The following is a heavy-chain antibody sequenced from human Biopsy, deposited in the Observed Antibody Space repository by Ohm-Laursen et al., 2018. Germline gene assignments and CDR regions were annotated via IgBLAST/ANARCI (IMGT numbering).Heavy chain of an antibody. CDR2: IIPILRTT. CDR3: AREAIGYQLPCDD. CDR1: TVTFDSYG. Sequence: SSVKVSCKTSTVTFDSYGVTWVRQAPGQGLEWMGRIIPILRTTTYAPKFQGRVTFTADKSPSTAYLELSSLTSEDTAMFYCAREAIGYQLPCDDWGQGTLVTVSS. J-gene: IGHJ4*02. V-gene: IGHV1-69*04. D-gene: IGHD2-15*01.